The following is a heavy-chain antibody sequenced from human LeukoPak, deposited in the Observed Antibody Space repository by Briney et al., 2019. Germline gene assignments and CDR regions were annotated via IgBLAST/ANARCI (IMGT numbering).Heavy chain of an antibody. CDR1: GFTFSSYG. Sequence: GGPLRLSCAASGFTFSSYGMHWVRQAPGKALEGVAVISYDGSNKYYADSVKGRFTIPRDNSKNTLYLQMNSLRAEDTAVYYCAKDHMSSSWYITPYFDYWGQGTLVTVSS. V-gene: IGHV3-30*18. J-gene: IGHJ4*02. D-gene: IGHD6-13*01. CDR3: AKDHMSSSWYITPYFDY. CDR2: ISYDGSNK.